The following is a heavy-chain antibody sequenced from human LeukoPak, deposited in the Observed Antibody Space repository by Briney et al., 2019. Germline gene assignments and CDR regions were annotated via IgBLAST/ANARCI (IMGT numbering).Heavy chain of an antibody. V-gene: IGHV4-59*01. CDR1: GGSISSYY. Sequence: PSETLSLTCTVSGGSISSYYWSCIRQPPGKGLEWIGYIYYSGSTNYNPSLKSRVTISVDTSKNQFSLKLSSVTAADTAVYYCARVGSGGDFWSGSYYFDYWGQGTLVTVSS. CDR3: ARVGSGGDFWSGSYYFDY. CDR2: IYYSGST. D-gene: IGHD3-3*01. J-gene: IGHJ4*02.